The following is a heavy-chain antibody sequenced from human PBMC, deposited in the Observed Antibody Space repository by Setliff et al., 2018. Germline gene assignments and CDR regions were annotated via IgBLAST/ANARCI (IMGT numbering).Heavy chain of an antibody. V-gene: IGHV4-59*03. CDR1: GGSISSYY. CDR2: VYYTGDT. J-gene: IGHJ3*01. Sequence: ETLSLTCTVSGGSISSYYWSWIRQPPGKELEWMAYVYYTGDTYYNPSLKSRISISIDTSKNQFSLNLISVTAADTAVYYCATWMVRLSVETGTRNDAFDFWGQGTKVTVSS. D-gene: IGHD1-1*01. CDR3: ATWMVRLSVETGTRNDAFDF.